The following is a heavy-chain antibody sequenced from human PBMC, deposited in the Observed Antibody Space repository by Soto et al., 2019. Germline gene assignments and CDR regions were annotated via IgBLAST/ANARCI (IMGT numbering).Heavy chain of an antibody. CDR3: QRDKIDKTGNAFDI. V-gene: IGHV3-21*01. CDR1: GFTFSSYS. D-gene: IGHD7-27*01. Sequence: GGSLRLSCAASGFTFSSYSMNWVRQAPGKGLEWVSSISSSSSYIYYADSVKGRFTISRDNAKNSLYLQMNSLRAEDTAVYYCQRDKIDKTGNAFDIWGQGTMVTVSS. J-gene: IGHJ3*02. CDR2: ISSSSSYI.